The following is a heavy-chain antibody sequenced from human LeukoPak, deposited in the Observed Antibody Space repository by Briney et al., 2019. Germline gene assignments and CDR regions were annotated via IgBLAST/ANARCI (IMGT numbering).Heavy chain of an antibody. J-gene: IGHJ6*02. CDR2: VYYSGGT. V-gene: IGHV4-59*01. CDR3: ARGRSNYYGMDV. CDR1: GGSISSYH. D-gene: IGHD1-26*01. Sequence: PSETLSLTCTVSGGSISSYHWSWIRQPPGKGLEWIGYVYYSGGTNYNPSLKSRVTISVDMSKNQFSLKLSSVTAADTAVYYCARGRSNYYGMDVWGQGTTVTVSS.